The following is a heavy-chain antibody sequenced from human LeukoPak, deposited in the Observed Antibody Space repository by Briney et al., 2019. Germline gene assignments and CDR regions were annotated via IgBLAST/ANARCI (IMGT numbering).Heavy chain of an antibody. D-gene: IGHD3-22*01. CDR3: AKRGAVIRVILVGFHKEAYYFDS. Sequence: GGSLRLSCAASGFTFSTYAMHWVRQAPGKGLEWVAVISYDGNNKYYADSVKGRFTISRDNPKNTLYLQMNSLRAEDTAVYFCAKRGAVIRVILVGFHKEAYYFDSWGQGALVTVSS. CDR1: GFTFSTYA. CDR2: ISYDGNNK. V-gene: IGHV3-30*04. J-gene: IGHJ4*02.